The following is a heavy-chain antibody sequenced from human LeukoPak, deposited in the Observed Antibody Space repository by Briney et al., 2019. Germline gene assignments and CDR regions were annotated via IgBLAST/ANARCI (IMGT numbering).Heavy chain of an antibody. J-gene: IGHJ4*02. V-gene: IGHV4-39*01. CDR1: GGSISSSSYY. D-gene: IGHD4-17*01. CDR2: IYYSGST. CDR3: ARHREAYGDLAD. Sequence: SETLSLTCTVSGGSISSSSYYWGWIRQPPGKGLEWIGSIYYSGSTYYNPSLKSRVTISVDTSKNQFSLKLSSVTAADTAVYYCARHREAYGDLADWGQGTLVTVSS.